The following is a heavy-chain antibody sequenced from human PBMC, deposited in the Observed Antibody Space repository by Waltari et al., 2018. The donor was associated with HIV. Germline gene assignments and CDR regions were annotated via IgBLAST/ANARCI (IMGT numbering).Heavy chain of an antibody. CDR1: GFTFSPFA. V-gene: IGHV3-30*04. J-gene: IGHJ4*02. D-gene: IGHD3-22*01. Sequence: QVQLVESGGGVVQPGGSLRLSCVASGFTFSPFAFHWVRQAPGKGVGGVAIISYGGRNKVYADSVKGRFTISRDNSKNTLYLQMNSLRAEDTAVYYCARDGHFYDSRPLDHWGQGTLVTVSS. CDR3: ARDGHFYDSRPLDH. CDR2: ISYGGRNK.